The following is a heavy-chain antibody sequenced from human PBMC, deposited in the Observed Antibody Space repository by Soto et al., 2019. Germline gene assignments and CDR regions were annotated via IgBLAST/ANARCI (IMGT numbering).Heavy chain of an antibody. CDR1: GAYIGYWRFS. Sequence: SETLSLSSTGSGAYIGYWRFSWSLIRQSPGRGLEWIGYISHLENTYFHPSFKSRLTMSIDRTRNQFSLKLSSVTAADMAVYYCARGGGYDSFDYWGQGVLVTVSS. V-gene: IGHV4-30-2*06. D-gene: IGHD5-12*01. J-gene: IGHJ4*02. CDR2: ISHLENT. CDR3: ARGGGYDSFDY.